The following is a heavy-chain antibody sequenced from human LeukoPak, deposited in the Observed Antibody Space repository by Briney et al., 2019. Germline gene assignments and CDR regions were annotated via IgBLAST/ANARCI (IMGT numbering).Heavy chain of an antibody. Sequence: GESLKISCKGSGYRFTNYWIGWVRQMPGKGLEWMGIIYPGDSETRYSPSFQGQVTISADKSISTAYLQWSSLKASDTAMYYCARLYYYDSSGYLPYWGQGTLVTVSS. J-gene: IGHJ4*02. D-gene: IGHD3-22*01. CDR2: IYPGDSET. V-gene: IGHV5-51*01. CDR1: GYRFTNYW. CDR3: ARLYYYDSSGYLPY.